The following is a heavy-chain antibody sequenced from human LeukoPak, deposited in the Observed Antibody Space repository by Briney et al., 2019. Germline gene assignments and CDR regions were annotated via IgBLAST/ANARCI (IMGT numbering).Heavy chain of an antibody. D-gene: IGHD3-10*01. CDR2: INTNTGNP. CDR1: GYTFTSYA. CDR3: ARSYRFGELLTDY. Sequence: ASVKVSCKASGYTFTSYAMNWVRQAPGQGLEWMGWINTNTGNPTYAQGFTGRFVFSLDTSVSTAYLQWSSLKASDTAMYYCARSYRFGELLTDYWGQGTPVTVSS. J-gene: IGHJ4*02. V-gene: IGHV7-4-1*02.